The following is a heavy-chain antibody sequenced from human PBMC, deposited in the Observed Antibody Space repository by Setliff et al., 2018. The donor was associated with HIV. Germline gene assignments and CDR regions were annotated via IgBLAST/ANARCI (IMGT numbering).Heavy chain of an antibody. Sequence: SLKISCAASGFIFSNAWMNWVRQAPGKGLEWVGRIEIKTDGGTTDYAAPVKGRFSISRDDSKDMLYLQMNSLKTEDTAVYYCATERGYSASKYLDYWGQGTMVTVSS. J-gene: IGHJ4*02. CDR2: IEIKTDGGTT. CDR1: GFIFSNAW. CDR3: ATERGYSASKYLDY. V-gene: IGHV3-15*04. D-gene: IGHD5-12*01.